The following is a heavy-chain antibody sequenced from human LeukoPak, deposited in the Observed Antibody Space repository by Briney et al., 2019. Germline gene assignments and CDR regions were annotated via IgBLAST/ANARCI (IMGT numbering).Heavy chain of an antibody. CDR1: GYTFTSYG. J-gene: IGHJ5*02. Sequence: ASVKVSCKASGYTFTSYGISWVRQAPGQGLEWMGWISAYNGNTNYAQKPQGRVTMTTDTSTSTAYMELRSLRSDDTAVYYCARVLSDYGDSDWFDPWGQGTLVTVSS. V-gene: IGHV1-18*04. D-gene: IGHD4-17*01. CDR3: ARVLSDYGDSDWFDP. CDR2: ISAYNGNT.